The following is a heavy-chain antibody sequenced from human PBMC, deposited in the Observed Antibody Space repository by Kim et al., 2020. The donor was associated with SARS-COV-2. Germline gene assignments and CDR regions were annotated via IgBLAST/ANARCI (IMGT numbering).Heavy chain of an antibody. Sequence: GGSLRLSCAASGFTFNTYDMHWVRQAPGKALEWVSVLGSAGDSYYLASVKGRFIVSRDNAKNSLYLQMNSLRVGDTAVYYCARGSDYSLKRAFDRWGQG. CDR3: ARGSDYSLKRAFDR. D-gene: IGHD4-17*01. J-gene: IGHJ3*02. V-gene: IGHV3-13*01. CDR1: GFTFNTYD. CDR2: LGSAGDS.